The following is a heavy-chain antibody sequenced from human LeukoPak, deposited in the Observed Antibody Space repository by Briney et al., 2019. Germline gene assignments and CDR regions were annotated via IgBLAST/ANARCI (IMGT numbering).Heavy chain of an antibody. J-gene: IGHJ4*02. CDR1: GGSISSSSYY. D-gene: IGHD3-9*01. CDR3: ARQDVTDGLRYFDWFRGFDY. V-gene: IGHV4-39*07. Sequence: SETLSLTCTVSGGSISSSSYYWGWIRQPPGKGLEWIGSIYYSGSTYYNPSLKSRVAISVDTSKNQFSLKLSSVTAADTAVYYCARQDVTDGLRYFDWFRGFDYWGQGTLVTVSS. CDR2: IYYSGST.